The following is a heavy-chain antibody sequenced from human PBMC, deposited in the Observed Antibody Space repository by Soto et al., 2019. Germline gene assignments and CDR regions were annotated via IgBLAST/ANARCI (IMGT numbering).Heavy chain of an antibody. V-gene: IGHV4-31*03. Sequence: NPSETLSLTCTVSGVSISSGGYFWTWIRQHPGKGLEWIGNIYYSGMTYYNPSPRGRVSISLDPSESQFSLKVNSVTAADTAVYYCARDSSGPGYSYGKFDYWGQGALVTVSS. J-gene: IGHJ4*02. D-gene: IGHD5-18*01. CDR1: GVSISSGGYF. CDR3: ARDSSGPGYSYGKFDY. CDR2: IYYSGMT.